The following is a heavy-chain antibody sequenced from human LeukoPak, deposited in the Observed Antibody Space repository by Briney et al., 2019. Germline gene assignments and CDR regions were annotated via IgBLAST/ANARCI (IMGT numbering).Heavy chain of an antibody. CDR2: IKEDRTAD. Sequence: GGSLRLSCAASGFSVRDFWMAWVRQAPGKGLEWVAHIKEDRTADYYVDSVKGRFSISKDDGKNSLHLQMNSLRVEDTAVYYCVRGGWELDYWGQGTLVAVSS. CDR1: GFSVRDFW. D-gene: IGHD1-1*01. V-gene: IGHV3-7*01. J-gene: IGHJ4*02. CDR3: VRGGWELDY.